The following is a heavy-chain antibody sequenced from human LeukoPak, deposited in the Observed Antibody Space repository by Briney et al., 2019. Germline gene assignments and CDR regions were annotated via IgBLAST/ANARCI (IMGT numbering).Heavy chain of an antibody. CDR2: ISSSSSYI. CDR1: GFTFSSYS. D-gene: IGHD1-7*01. V-gene: IGHV3-21*01. CDR3: ARDSELELLNLHPRYNWFDP. J-gene: IGHJ5*02. Sequence: PGGSLRLSCAASGFTFSSYSMNWVRQAPGEGLEWVSSISSSSSYIYYADSVKGRFTISRDNAKNSLYLQMNSLRAEDTAVYYCARDSELELLNLHPRYNWFDPWGQGTLVTVSS.